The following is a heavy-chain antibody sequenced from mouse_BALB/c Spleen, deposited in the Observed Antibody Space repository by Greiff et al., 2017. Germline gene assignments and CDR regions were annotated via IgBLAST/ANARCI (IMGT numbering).Heavy chain of an antibody. J-gene: IGHJ2*01. CDR1: GFTFSDYG. Sequence: EVQVVESGGGLVQPGGSRKLSCAASGFTFSDYGMAWVRQAPGKGPEWVAFISNLAYSIYYADTVTGRFTISRENAKNTLYLEMSSLRSEDTAMYYCARALQLGRTFDYWGQGTTLTVSS. CDR2: ISNLAYSI. CDR3: ARALQLGRTFDY. D-gene: IGHD4-1*02. V-gene: IGHV5-15*02.